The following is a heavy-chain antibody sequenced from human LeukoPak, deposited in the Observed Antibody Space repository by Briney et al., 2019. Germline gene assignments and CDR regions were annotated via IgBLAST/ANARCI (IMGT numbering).Heavy chain of an antibody. CDR3: VRDYQFIQEV. D-gene: IGHD2-2*01. CDR2: INSDGSWT. V-gene: IGHV3-74*01. CDR1: GNYW. Sequence: PGGSLRLSCAASGNYWMHWVRQAPGKGLVWVSHINSDGSWTSYAESVKGRFTISRDNAKNALYLQMDILRVEDTALYFCVRDYQFIQEVWGQGTTVTVSS. J-gene: IGHJ6*02.